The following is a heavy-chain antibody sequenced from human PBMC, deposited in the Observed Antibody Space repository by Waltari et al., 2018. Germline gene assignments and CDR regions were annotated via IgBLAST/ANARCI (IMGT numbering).Heavy chain of an antibody. V-gene: IGHV7-4-1*02. CDR2: INTNTGNP. Sequence: QVQLVQSGSELKKPGASVKVSCKASGYTFTSYAMNWVRQAPGHGLEWMGWINTNTGNPTYAQGFTGRFVFSLDTSVSTAYLQISSLKAEDTAVYYCARGPTYYDFWSGYKNWFDPWGQGTLVTVSS. J-gene: IGHJ5*02. D-gene: IGHD3-3*01. CDR1: GYTFTSYA. CDR3: ARGPTYYDFWSGYKNWFDP.